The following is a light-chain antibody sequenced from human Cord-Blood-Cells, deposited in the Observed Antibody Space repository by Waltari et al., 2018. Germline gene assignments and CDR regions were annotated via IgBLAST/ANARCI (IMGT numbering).Light chain of an antibody. CDR3: SSYTSSSTYV. J-gene: IGLJ1*01. Sequence: QSALTQPASVSGSPGQSITISCTGTSSDVGGSNYVIWYQQHPGKAPKLMIYDVSNRPSGVSNRFSGSKSGNTASLTISGLQAEDEADYYCSSYTSSSTYVFGTGTKVTVL. V-gene: IGLV2-14*01. CDR1: SSDVGGSNY. CDR2: DVS.